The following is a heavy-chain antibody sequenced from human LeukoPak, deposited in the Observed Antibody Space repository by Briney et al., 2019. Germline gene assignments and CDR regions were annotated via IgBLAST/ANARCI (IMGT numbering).Heavy chain of an antibody. J-gene: IGHJ3*02. CDR2: IYTSGST. Sequence: SETLSLTYTVSGGSISSYFWSWIRQPAGKGLEWMGRIYTSGSTNYNPSLKSRVTMSVDTSKNQFSLKLSSVTAADTAVYYCAKAYYDILTGYSMDAFDIWGQGTMVTVSS. V-gene: IGHV4-4*07. CDR3: AKAYYDILTGYSMDAFDI. CDR1: GGSISSYF. D-gene: IGHD3-9*01.